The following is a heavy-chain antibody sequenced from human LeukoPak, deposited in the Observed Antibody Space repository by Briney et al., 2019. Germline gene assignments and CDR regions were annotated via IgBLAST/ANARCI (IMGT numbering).Heavy chain of an antibody. V-gene: IGHV1-69*06. J-gene: IGHJ4*02. CDR2: IIPISGTA. CDR1: GGTFSSYA. Sequence: SVKVSCKASGGTFSSYAISWVRQAPGQGLEWMGGIIPISGTANYAQRFQGRVTITADKSTSTAYMELSSLRSEDTAVYYCAREGIHCGGDCYSDYWGQGTLVTVSS. D-gene: IGHD2-21*02. CDR3: AREGIHCGGDCYSDY.